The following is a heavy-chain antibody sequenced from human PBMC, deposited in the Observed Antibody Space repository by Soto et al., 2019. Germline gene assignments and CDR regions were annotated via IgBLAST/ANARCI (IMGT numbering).Heavy chain of an antibody. D-gene: IGHD3-22*01. J-gene: IGHJ3*02. CDR2: VYYSGST. Sequence: QVQLQESGPGLVKPSETLSLTCTVSGASISSSYWSWIRQSPGKGLEWIGYVYYSGSTNYSPSLKSRVTISVDTSKNQFSLKLSSVTAADTAVYYCARGYYDTSGQSNTFDIWGQGTMVTVSS. CDR3: ARGYYDTSGQSNTFDI. V-gene: IGHV4-59*01. CDR1: GASISSSY.